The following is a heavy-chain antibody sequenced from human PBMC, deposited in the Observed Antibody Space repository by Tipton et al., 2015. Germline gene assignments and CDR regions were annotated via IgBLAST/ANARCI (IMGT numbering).Heavy chain of an antibody. Sequence: TLSLTCTVSGGSISSRTYYWGWIRQPPGKGLEWIGSIYYSGRTYDSPSLKSRVSISVDTSKNQFSLKLTSVTAADTAVYYCAREVWYYDSSGYDYWGQGTLVTVSS. V-gene: IGHV4-39*02. J-gene: IGHJ4*02. CDR3: AREVWYYDSSGYDY. CDR2: IYYSGRT. CDR1: GGSISSRTYY. D-gene: IGHD3-22*01.